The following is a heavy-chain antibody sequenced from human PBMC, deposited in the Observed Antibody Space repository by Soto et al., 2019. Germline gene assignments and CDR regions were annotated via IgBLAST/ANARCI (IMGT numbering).Heavy chain of an antibody. V-gene: IGHV4-34*01. D-gene: IGHD2-15*01. CDR3: ARVPTLGYCSGGSCPWRWYYGMDV. CDR1: GGSFGGYY. J-gene: IGHJ6*02. CDR2: INHSGST. Sequence: PSETLSLTCAVYGGSFGGYYWAWVRQPPGKGLEWIGEINHSGSTNYNPSLKSRVTISVDTSKNQFSLKLSSVTAADTAVYYCARVPTLGYCSGGSCPWRWYYGMDVWGQGTTVTVSS.